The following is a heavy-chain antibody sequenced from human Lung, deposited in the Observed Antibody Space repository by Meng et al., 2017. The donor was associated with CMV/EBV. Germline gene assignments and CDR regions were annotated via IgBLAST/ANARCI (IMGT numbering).Heavy chain of an antibody. D-gene: IGHD6-19*01. V-gene: IGHV7-4-1*01. CDR1: GYSFTSSS. CDR3: ARGNGWRFDY. J-gene: IGHJ4*02. CDR2: TNINTGNP. Sequence: VQLVQSGSEVKKPGDSVNVTCQAAGYSFTSSSMDWVRHAPGRGLERIGWTNINTGNPTYARGFTGRFVCSLDTSVSTAYLQIDSLKADDTAVYYCARGNGWRFDYWGQGTLVTVSS.